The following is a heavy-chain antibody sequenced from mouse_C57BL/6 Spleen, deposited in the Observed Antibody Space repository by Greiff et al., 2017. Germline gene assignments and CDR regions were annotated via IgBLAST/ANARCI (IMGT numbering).Heavy chain of an antibody. V-gene: IGHV1-18*01. Sequence: VQLQQSGPELVKPGASVKIPCKASGYTFTDYNMDWVKQSHGKSLEWIGDINPNNGGTIYNQKFKGKATLTVDKSSSTAYMELRSLTSEDTAVYYCARGIHDYDGVGFAYWGQGTLVTVSA. J-gene: IGHJ3*01. CDR1: GYTFTDYN. D-gene: IGHD2-4*01. CDR3: ARGIHDYDGVGFAY. CDR2: INPNNGGT.